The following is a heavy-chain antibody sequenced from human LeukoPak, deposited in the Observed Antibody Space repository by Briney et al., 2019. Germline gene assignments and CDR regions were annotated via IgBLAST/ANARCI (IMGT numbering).Heavy chain of an antibody. D-gene: IGHD4-17*01. CDR1: GFSLSSYW. Sequence: GGSLRLSCAASGFSLSSYWMTWVRQAPGKGLEWVANIKQDGSEKNYVDSVKGRFTISRDNSKNTLYLQMNSLRTEDAAVYYCAKTGDYYYYYYYMDLWGKGTTVTVSS. V-gene: IGHV3-7*01. CDR2: IKQDGSEK. CDR3: AKTGDYYYYYYYMDL. J-gene: IGHJ6*03.